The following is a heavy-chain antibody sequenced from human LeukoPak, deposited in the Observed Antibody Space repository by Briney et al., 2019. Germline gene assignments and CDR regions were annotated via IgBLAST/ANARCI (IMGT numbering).Heavy chain of an antibody. Sequence: GESLKISCKGSGYSFTSYWIGWVRQMPGKGLEWMGNISPGDSDTRYIPSFQGQFTISADKSIPTAYLQWSSLKASDTATYYCAKMGPGALTADAFDIWGQGTTVTVSS. CDR1: GYSFTSYW. J-gene: IGHJ3*02. CDR3: AKMGPGALTADAFDI. CDR2: ISPGDSDT. V-gene: IGHV5-51*01. D-gene: IGHD1-14*01.